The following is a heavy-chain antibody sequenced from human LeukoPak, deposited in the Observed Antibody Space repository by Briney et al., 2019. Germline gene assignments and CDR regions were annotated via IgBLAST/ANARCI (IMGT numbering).Heavy chain of an antibody. Sequence: SETLSLTCAVSGGSISSSNWWSWVRQPPGKGLEWIGEIYHSGSTNYNPSLKSRVTISVDKSKNQFSLKLSSVTAADTAVYYCASSTGIAATHYFDYWGQGTLVTVSS. CDR2: IYHSGST. V-gene: IGHV4-4*02. J-gene: IGHJ4*02. D-gene: IGHD6-13*01. CDR1: GGSISSSNW. CDR3: ASSTGIAATHYFDY.